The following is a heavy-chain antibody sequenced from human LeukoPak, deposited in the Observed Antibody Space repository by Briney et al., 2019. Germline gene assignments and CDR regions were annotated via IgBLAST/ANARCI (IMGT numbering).Heavy chain of an antibody. V-gene: IGHV4-61*02. CDR2: IYTSGIT. D-gene: IGHD1-26*01. CDR3: AKSTSGTYRELDY. Sequence: SETLSLTCTVSGGSINSGGYFWSWIRQPAGKGLEWIGRIYTSGITNDNSSLMSRATISIDTSKNHFSLKLSPVTAADTAVYYCAKSTSGTYRELDYWGQGALVTVSS. CDR1: GGSINSGGYF. J-gene: IGHJ4*02.